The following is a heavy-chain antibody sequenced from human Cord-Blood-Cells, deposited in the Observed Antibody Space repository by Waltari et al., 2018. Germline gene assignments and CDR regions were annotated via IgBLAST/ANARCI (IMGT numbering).Heavy chain of an antibody. J-gene: IGHJ4*02. V-gene: IGHV4-31*03. D-gene: IGHD3-10*01. Sequence: QVQLQESGPGLVKPSQTLSLTCTVSGGSISSGGYYWSWIRQHPGQGLEWIGYIYYSGSSYYNPSLKSRVTISVDTSKIQFSLKLSSVTAADTAVYYCARDRSANYNGSGSYFGGYFDYWGQGTLVTVSS. CDR3: ARDRSANYNGSGSYFGGYFDY. CDR1: GGSISSGGYY. CDR2: IYYSGSS.